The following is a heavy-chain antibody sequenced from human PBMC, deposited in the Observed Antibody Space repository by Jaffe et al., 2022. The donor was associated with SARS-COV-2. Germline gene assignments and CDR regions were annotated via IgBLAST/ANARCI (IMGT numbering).Heavy chain of an antibody. CDR2: ISSSSSYI. CDR3: ARVVKQTGWMDV. Sequence: EVQLVESGGGLVKPGGSLRLSCAASGFTFSSYSMNWVRQAPGKGLEWVSSISSSSSYIYYADSVKGRFTISRDNAKNSLYLQMNSLRAEDTAVYYCARVVKQTGWMDVWGQGTTVTVSS. J-gene: IGHJ6*02. D-gene: IGHD1-26*01. CDR1: GFTFSSYS. V-gene: IGHV3-21*01.